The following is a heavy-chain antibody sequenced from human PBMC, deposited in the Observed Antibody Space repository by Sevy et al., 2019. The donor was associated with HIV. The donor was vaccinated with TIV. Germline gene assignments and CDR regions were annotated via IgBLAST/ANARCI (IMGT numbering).Heavy chain of an antibody. CDR2: FDPEDDET. J-gene: IGHJ4*02. CDR1: GYTLSEVS. Sequence: ASVKVSCKVSGYTLSEVSMHWVRQAPGKGLEWMGSFDPEDDETIFAQKFQGRVTMTEDTLTDTAYMELSSLRSEDTAVYYCATTKDYYPTSGSSFDSWGQGTLVTVSS. CDR3: ATTKDYYPTSGSSFDS. D-gene: IGHD3-22*01. V-gene: IGHV1-24*01.